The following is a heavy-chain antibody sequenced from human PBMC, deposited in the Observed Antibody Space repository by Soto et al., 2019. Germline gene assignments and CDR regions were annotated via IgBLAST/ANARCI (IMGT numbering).Heavy chain of an antibody. CDR3: ARDTTALVSFDS. CDR1: GGSFSGYY. D-gene: IGHD5-18*01. J-gene: IGHJ4*02. CDR2: INHSGST. V-gene: IGHV4-34*01. Sequence: SETLSLTCAVYGGSFSGYYWSWIRQPPGKGLEWIGEINHSGSTNYNPSLKSRVTISVDTSKNQFSLKLTSVTAADTAVYYCARDTTALVSFDSWGQGTLVTVS.